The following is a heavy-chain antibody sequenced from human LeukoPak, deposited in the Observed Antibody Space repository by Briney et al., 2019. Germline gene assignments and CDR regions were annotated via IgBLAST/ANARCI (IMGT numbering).Heavy chain of an antibody. Sequence: SETLSLTCAIYGGSSSGFYCSWIRQSPGKGLEWIGKINGGGRTDYNPSLKSRVTMSVGTSKNQFSLKLTSVTAADTAIYYCARRPYGLIRGIGGPTGHWFDTWGQGTLVSVSS. CDR1: GGSSSGFY. V-gene: IGHV4-34*10. CDR3: ARRPYGLIRGIGGPTGHWFDT. CDR2: INGGGRT. D-gene: IGHD3-16*01. J-gene: IGHJ5*02.